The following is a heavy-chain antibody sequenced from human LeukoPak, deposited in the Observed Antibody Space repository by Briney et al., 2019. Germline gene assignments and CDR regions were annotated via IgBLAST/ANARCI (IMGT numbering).Heavy chain of an antibody. CDR3: ARGSGSLGAFDI. D-gene: IGHD1-26*01. CDR2: IYYSGST. V-gene: IGHV4-39*07. J-gene: IGHJ3*02. Sequence: SETLSLTCTVSGGSISSSSYYWGWIRQPPGKGLEWIGSIYYSGSTYYNPSLKSRVAISVDTSKNQFSLKLSSVTAADTAVYYCARGSGSLGAFDIWGQGTMVTVSS. CDR1: GGSISSSSYY.